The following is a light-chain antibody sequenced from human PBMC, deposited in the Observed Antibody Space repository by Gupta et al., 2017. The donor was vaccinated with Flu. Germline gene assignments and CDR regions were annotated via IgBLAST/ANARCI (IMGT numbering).Light chain of an antibody. V-gene: IGKV1-39*01. Sequence: PRLLIHDTFNLHSGVPSRFSGRRSGTXFTLTIXRLQPEEFATYYCRQRNIIPSTFGXGTKVEIK. J-gene: IGKJ4*01. CDR2: DTF. CDR3: RQRNIIPST.